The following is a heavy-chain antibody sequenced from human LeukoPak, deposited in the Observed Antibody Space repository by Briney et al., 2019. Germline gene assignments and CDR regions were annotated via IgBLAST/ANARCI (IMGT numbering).Heavy chain of an antibody. J-gene: IGHJ4*02. V-gene: IGHV3-33*01. D-gene: IGHD2-21*02. CDR1: GFTFSSYG. CDR2: IWYDGSKK. Sequence: SGGSLRLSCAASGFTFSSYGMHWVRQAPGKGLEWVAVIWYDGSKKYYADSVKGRFTISRDNSKNTVYLQMNSLRAEDTAVYYCSRVSREIVVVTGTGAPDYWGQGTLVTVSS. CDR3: SRVSREIVVVTGTGAPDY.